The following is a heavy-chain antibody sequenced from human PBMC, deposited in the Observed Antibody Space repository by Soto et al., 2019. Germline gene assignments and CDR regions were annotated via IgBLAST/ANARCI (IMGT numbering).Heavy chain of an antibody. V-gene: IGHV1-2*02. CDR3: ARDLAKGGGSAGFDY. D-gene: IGHD2-15*01. Sequence: ASVKFSCKASGYTFTGYYIHWVRQAPGQGLECMGWINPNSGGTKYPQKFQGRVTMTRXTXXRXXXMXLXXLKSDDTAVYFCARDLAKGGGSAGFDYWGQGTLVTVSS. CDR1: GYTFTGYY. CDR2: INPNSGGT. J-gene: IGHJ4*02.